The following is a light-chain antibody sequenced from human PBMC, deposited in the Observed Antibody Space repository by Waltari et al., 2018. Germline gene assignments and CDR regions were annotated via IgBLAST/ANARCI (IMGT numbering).Light chain of an antibody. Sequence: QSALTQPASVSGSPGQSITISCTGTSSDVGGYNSVSWYQDHPGQAPKVIIYDVSDRPSGISELFSGSKSGNTASLTISGLQAEDEADYYCSSQSSDNVVLFGGGTKLTVL. CDR2: DVS. J-gene: IGLJ2*01. CDR3: SSQSSDNVVL. V-gene: IGLV2-14*03. CDR1: SSDVGGYNS.